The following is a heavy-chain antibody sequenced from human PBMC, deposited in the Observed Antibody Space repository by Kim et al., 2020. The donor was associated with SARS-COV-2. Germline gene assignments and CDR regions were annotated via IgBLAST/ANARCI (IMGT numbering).Heavy chain of an antibody. V-gene: IGHV3-23*01. CDR1: GFTFSSYA. CDR3: AKDPYGSGSYYPAEYFQH. CDR2: ISGSGGST. Sequence: GGSLRLSCAASGFTFSSYAMSWVRQAPGKGLEWVSAISGSGGSTYYADSVKGRFTISRDNSKNTLYLQMNSLRAEDTAVYYCAKDPYGSGSYYPAEYFQHWGQGTLVTVSS. J-gene: IGHJ1*01. D-gene: IGHD3-10*01.